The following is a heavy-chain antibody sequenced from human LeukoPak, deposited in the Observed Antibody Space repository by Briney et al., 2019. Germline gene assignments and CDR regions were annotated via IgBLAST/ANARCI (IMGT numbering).Heavy chain of an antibody. V-gene: IGHV4-4*07. D-gene: IGHD3-10*01. J-gene: IGHJ4*01. CDR2: VFTSGNT. CDR3: ARGTGSLFY. Sequence: SETLSLTCTVSGGSISSYYWTWIRQPAGKALEWIGHVFTSGNTNYNPSLKGRVTISIETSKSQFSLNLNSVTAADTAVYYCARGTGSLFYWGHGILVTVSS. CDR1: GGSISSYY.